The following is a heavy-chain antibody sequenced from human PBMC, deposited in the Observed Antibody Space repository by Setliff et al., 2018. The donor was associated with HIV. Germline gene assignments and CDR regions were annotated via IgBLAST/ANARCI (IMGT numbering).Heavy chain of an antibody. V-gene: IGHV4-39*01. D-gene: IGHD2-21*01. CDR2: IYYSGST. CDR1: GDSISSSIYY. J-gene: IGHJ4*02. CDR3: VRQGAVIDHSVDS. Sequence: PSETLSLTCTVSGDSISSSIYYWGWVRKPPGKGLEWIGGIYYSGSTYYSPSLKSRFTISVDTSKNHFSLRLCSVTAADTAVYYCVRQGAVIDHSVDSWGQGALVTVSS.